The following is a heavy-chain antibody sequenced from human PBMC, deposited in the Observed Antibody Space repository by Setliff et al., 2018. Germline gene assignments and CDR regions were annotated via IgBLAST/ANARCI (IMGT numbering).Heavy chain of an antibody. CDR3: ARDPSDYGVPLDI. J-gene: IGHJ3*02. D-gene: IGHD4-17*01. CDR1: GFTFSSYW. V-gene: IGHV3-7*01. CDR2: IKQDGSEK. Sequence: PGGSLRLSCAASGFTFSSYWMSWVRQAPGKGLEWVANIKQDGSEKYYVDSVKGRFTISRDNAKNSLYLQMNSLRAEDTAVYYCARDPSDYGVPLDIWGQGTMVTVSS.